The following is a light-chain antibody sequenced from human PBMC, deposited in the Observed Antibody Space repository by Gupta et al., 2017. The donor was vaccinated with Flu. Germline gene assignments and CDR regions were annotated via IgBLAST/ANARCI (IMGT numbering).Light chain of an antibody. CDR2: DAT. J-gene: IGKJ2*01. V-gene: IGKV1-33*01. CDR1: QAISNY. CDR3: QQDDNDPYT. Sequence: PSSSSASVRDIYGITCRASQAISNYLNWYQQRPGKTPKHLIYDATNLQTGVPSRFSGSGSGTDFTFTISSLQPEDFATYYCQQDDNDPYTLGQGTKLEIK.